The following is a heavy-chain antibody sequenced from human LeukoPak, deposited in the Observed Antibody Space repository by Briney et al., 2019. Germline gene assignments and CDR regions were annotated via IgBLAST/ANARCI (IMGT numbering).Heavy chain of an antibody. Sequence: GESLKISCKGSGYSFTSYWIGWVRQMPGKGLEWMGIIYPGDSDTRYSPSFQGQVTISADKSISTAYLQWSSLKASDTAMYYCATCRAVAATYGAFDIWGQGTMVTVSS. J-gene: IGHJ3*02. CDR2: IYPGDSDT. D-gene: IGHD2-15*01. CDR3: ATCRAVAATYGAFDI. CDR1: GYSFTSYW. V-gene: IGHV5-51*01.